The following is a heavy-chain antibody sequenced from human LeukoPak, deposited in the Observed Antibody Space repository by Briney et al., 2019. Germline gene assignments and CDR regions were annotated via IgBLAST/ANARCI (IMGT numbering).Heavy chain of an antibody. CDR1: GSTFSSYW. D-gene: IGHD6-13*01. Sequence: GGSLRLSCAASGSTFSSYWMHWVRQAPGKGLVWVSRINSDGSSTNYADSVKGRFTISRDNAKNTLYLQMNSLRAEDTAVYYCAREHYSSSCPDYWGQGTLVTVSS. J-gene: IGHJ4*02. CDR3: AREHYSSSCPDY. CDR2: INSDGSST. V-gene: IGHV3-74*01.